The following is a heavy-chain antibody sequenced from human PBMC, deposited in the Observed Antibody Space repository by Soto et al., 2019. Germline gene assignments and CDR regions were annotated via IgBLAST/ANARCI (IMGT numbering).Heavy chain of an antibody. J-gene: IGHJ5*02. V-gene: IGHV3-23*01. CDR2: ISGSGGST. Sequence: PGGSLRLSCAASGFTFSSYAMSWVRQAPGKGLEWVSAISGSGGSTYYADSVKGRFTISRDNSKNTLYLQMNSLRAEDTAVYYCAKPLNRVVVAATPVALDPWGQGTLVTVLL. CDR1: GFTFSSYA. D-gene: IGHD2-15*01. CDR3: AKPLNRVVVAATPVALDP.